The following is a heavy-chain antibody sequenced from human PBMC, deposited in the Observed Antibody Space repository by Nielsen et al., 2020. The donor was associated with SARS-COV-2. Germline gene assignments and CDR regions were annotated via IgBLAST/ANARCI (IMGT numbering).Heavy chain of an antibody. Sequence: SETLSLTCTVSGASISSGGYFWSWIRQHPGKGLEWIDYIYFTGRTSYNPSLKSRVAMSVDTSKNQFSLDLKPVTAADTAVYYCAREASGYDHYKYGMDVWGLGATVTVSS. V-gene: IGHV4-31*03. CDR1: GASISSGGYF. D-gene: IGHD5-12*01. CDR2: IYFTGRT. J-gene: IGHJ6*02. CDR3: AREASGYDHYKYGMDV.